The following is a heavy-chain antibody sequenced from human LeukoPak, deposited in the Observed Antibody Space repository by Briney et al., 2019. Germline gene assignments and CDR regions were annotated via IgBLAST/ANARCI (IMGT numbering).Heavy chain of an antibody. CDR3: AKNRKSSSSDFDY. Sequence: GGSLRLSCAASGFTFSIYSLNWVRQAPGKGLEWVSSISSSSSFISYADSVKGRFTISRDNAKNSLYLQMNGLRAEDTAVYYCAKNRKSSSSDFDYWGQGTLVTASS. D-gene: IGHD6-6*01. J-gene: IGHJ4*02. CDR1: GFTFSIYS. CDR2: ISSSSSFI. V-gene: IGHV3-21*06.